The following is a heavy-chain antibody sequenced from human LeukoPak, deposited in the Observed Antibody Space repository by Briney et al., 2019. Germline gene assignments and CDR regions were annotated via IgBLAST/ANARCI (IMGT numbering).Heavy chain of an antibody. V-gene: IGHV3-11*03. CDR3: AKRGCDTNGCPYYFDY. CDR1: GFTFSDEY. Sequence: GGSLRLSCAASGFTFSDEYMSWSRQAPGKGLEWVSYISNSGSYTNYADSVKGRFTISRDNAKNSLYLQMNSLRAEDTAVYYCAKRGCDTNGCPYYFDYWGQGTLVTVSS. J-gene: IGHJ4*02. CDR2: ISNSGSYT. D-gene: IGHD2-8*01.